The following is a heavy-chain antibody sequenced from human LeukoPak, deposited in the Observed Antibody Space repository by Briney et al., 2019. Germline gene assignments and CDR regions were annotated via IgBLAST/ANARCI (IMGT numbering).Heavy chain of an antibody. D-gene: IGHD3/OR15-3a*01. Sequence: GGSLRLSCLASGFTFSSYAMSWVRQAPGKGLEWVSAISGSGGSTYYADSVKGRFTISRDNSKNTLYLQMNSLRAEDTAVYYCATWDGLYGFDYWGQGTLVTVSS. CDR3: ATWDGLYGFDY. J-gene: IGHJ4*02. V-gene: IGHV3-23*01. CDR1: GFTFSSYA. CDR2: ISGSGGST.